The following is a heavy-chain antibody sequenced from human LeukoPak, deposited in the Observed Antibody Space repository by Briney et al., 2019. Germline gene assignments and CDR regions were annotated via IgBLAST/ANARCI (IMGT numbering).Heavy chain of an antibody. J-gene: IGHJ5*02. CDR3: ARCIAAAGSYNWFDP. V-gene: IGHV4-59*10. CDR2: IYTSGST. CDR1: GGSFSGYY. Sequence: SETLSLTCAVYGGSFSGYYWSWIRQPAGKGLEWIGRIYTSGSTNYNPSLKSRVTMSVDTSKNQFSLKLSSVTAADTAVYYCARCIAAAGSYNWFDPWGQGTLVTVSS. D-gene: IGHD6-13*01.